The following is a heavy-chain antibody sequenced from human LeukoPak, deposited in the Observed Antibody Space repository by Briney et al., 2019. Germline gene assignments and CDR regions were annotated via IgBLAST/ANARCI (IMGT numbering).Heavy chain of an antibody. CDR2: ISSSGSTI. CDR1: GFTFSDYY. V-gene: IGHV3-11*01. CDR3: AKTPLGGVVITYFDY. D-gene: IGHD3-3*01. J-gene: IGHJ4*02. Sequence: PGGSLRLSCAASGFTFSDYYMSWIRQAPGKGLEWVSYISSSGSTIYYADSVKGRFTISRDNAKNSLYLQMNSLRAEDTAVYYCAKTPLGGVVITYFDYWGQGTLVTVSS.